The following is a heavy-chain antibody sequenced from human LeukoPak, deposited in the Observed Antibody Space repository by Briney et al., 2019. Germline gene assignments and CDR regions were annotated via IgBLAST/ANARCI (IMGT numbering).Heavy chain of an antibody. J-gene: IGHJ4*02. CDR2: INPNSGGT. V-gene: IGHV1-2*02. D-gene: IGHD2-21*02. CDR3: ARAGQYCGGDCFYFDY. Sequence: GASVKVSCKASGYTFTGYYMHWVRQAPGQGLEWMVWINPNSGGTNYAQKFQGRVTMTRDTSISTAYMELSSLRSEDTAVYYCARAGQYCGGDCFYFDYWGQGTLVTVSS. CDR1: GYTFTGYY.